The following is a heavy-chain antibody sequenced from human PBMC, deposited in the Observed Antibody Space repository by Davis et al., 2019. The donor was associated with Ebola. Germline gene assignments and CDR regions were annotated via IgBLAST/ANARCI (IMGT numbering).Heavy chain of an antibody. Sequence: ASVKVSCKASGYTFTSYGISWVRQAPGQGLEWMGWISAYNGNTNYAQKLQGRVTMTTDTSTSTAYMELRSLRSDDTAVYYCARVGSIAATGTVAGYWGQGTLVTVSS. CDR3: ARVGSIAATGTVAGY. CDR1: GYTFTSYG. V-gene: IGHV1-18*01. D-gene: IGHD6-13*01. CDR2: ISAYNGNT. J-gene: IGHJ4*02.